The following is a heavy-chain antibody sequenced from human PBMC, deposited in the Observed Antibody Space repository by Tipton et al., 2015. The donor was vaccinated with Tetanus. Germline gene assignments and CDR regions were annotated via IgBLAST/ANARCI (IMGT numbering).Heavy chain of an antibody. CDR2: SYHSGQT. J-gene: IGHJ4*02. D-gene: IGHD2-15*01. Sequence: TLSLTCDVSGDSISSGHSWNWIRQPPGEGLEWIGFSYHSGQTFYKSSLKSRVTMSVDTSKNQFSLKLTSVTAADTAMYYCVRGNGGNCCHVDSWGRGTLVTVSS. CDR3: VRGNGGNCCHVDS. V-gene: IGHV4-30-2*02. CDR1: GDSISSGHS.